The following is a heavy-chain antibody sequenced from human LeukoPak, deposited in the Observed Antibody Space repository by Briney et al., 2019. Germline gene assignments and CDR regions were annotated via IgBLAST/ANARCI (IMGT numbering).Heavy chain of an antibody. CDR3: ARDQYDTWSRRGNFDS. D-gene: IGHD3-3*01. V-gene: IGHV3-21*04. Sequence: PGGSLRLSCAASGFTFSSYSMNWVRQAPGKGLEWVSSTSSSSSYIYYADSVKGRFTISRDNTKNSLYLQMNSLRAEDTAVFYCARDQYDTWSRRGNFDSWGQGTLVIVSS. CDR1: GFTFSSYS. J-gene: IGHJ4*02. CDR2: TSSSSSYI.